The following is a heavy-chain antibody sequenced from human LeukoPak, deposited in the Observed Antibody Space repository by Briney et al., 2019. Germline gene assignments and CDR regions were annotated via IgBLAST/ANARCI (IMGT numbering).Heavy chain of an antibody. V-gene: IGHV1-46*01. J-gene: IGHJ3*02. D-gene: IGHD3-22*01. CDR2: INPSGGST. CDR3: ARGEEYYYDSSGDAFDI. Sequence: ASVKVSCKASGYTFTNYYMHWVRQAPGQGLEWMGIINPSGGSTSYAQKFQGRVTMTRDTSTSTVYMELSSLRSEDTAVYYCARGEEYYYDSSGDAFDIWGQGTMVTVSS. CDR1: GYTFTNYY.